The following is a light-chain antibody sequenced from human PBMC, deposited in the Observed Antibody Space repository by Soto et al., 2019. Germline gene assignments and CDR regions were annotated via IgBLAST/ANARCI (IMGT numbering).Light chain of an antibody. CDR3: AAWDDSLNGYV. V-gene: IGLV2-14*03. CDR1: SSDVGAYIY. CDR2: EVN. J-gene: IGLJ1*01. Sequence: QSALTQPASVSGSPGQSITISCGGTSSDVGAYIYVSWYQQFPGKAPKLILYEVNNRPSGVSNRFSGSKSDTTASLTISGLQPEDEADYYCAAWDDSLNGYVFGTGTKVTVL.